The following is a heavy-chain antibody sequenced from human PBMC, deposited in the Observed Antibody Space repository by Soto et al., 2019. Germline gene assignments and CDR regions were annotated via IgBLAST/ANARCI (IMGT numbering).Heavy chain of an antibody. Sequence: QLQLQESGSGLVKPSQTLSLTYAVSGGSISSGGYSWSWIRQPPGKGLEWIGYIYHSGSTYYNPSLECRVSRSVDRPKNQFSMKLSSVTAAETALYNCARGATFGRWGQGTLVTGSS. J-gene: IGHJ4*02. CDR3: ARGATFGR. CDR1: GGSISSGGYS. D-gene: IGHD3-3*01. CDR2: IYHSGST. V-gene: IGHV4-30-2*01.